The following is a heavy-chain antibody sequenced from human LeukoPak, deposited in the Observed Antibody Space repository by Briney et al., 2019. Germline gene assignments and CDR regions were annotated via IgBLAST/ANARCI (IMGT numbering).Heavy chain of an antibody. Sequence: GSLRLSCAASGFTFSSYWMTWVRQPPGKGLEWIGEINHSGSTNYNPSLKSRVTISVDTSKNQFSLKLSSVTAADTAVYYCARGRYCSGGSCSLRGDYWGQGTLVTVSS. CDR2: INHSGST. J-gene: IGHJ4*02. CDR3: ARGRYCSGGSCSLRGDY. CDR1: GFTFSSYW. V-gene: IGHV4-34*01. D-gene: IGHD2-15*01.